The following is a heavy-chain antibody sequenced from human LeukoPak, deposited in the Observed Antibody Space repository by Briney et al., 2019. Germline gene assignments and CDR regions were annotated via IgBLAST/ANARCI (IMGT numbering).Heavy chain of an antibody. J-gene: IGHJ4*02. D-gene: IGHD6-13*01. CDR3: ARGTAATAGIDY. Sequence: PGGSLRLSCAVSGLTFSTYWIHWVRQAPGKGLVWVSLINTDGSATTYGDSAKGRFTVSRDNDKNSLFLEMNSLRVEDTAVYYCARGTAATAGIDYWGQGTLVTVSS. V-gene: IGHV3-74*01. CDR2: INTDGSAT. CDR1: GLTFSTYW.